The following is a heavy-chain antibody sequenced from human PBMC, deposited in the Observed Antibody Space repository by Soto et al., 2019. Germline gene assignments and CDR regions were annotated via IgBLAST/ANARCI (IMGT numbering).Heavy chain of an antibody. Sequence: EVQLLESGGGLVQPGGSLRLSCAASGFTFSSYAMSWVRQAPGKGLEWVSAISGSGGSTYYADSVKGRFTISRDNSKNTLYLQMNSLRAEDTAVYYCDKGRSSGSYLRHFDYWGQGTLVTVSS. J-gene: IGHJ4*02. CDR2: ISGSGGST. CDR1: GFTFSSYA. D-gene: IGHD3-10*01. CDR3: DKGRSSGSYLRHFDY. V-gene: IGHV3-23*01.